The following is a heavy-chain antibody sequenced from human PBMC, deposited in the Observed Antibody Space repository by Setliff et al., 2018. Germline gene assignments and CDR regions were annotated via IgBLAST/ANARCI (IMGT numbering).Heavy chain of an antibody. Sequence: PSETLSLTCSVSGGSISPYYWIWIRQSPGKGLEWIGYTFYSGSARYNPSLESRVTMSVDTSKNQISLKLTSVTAADTAVYYCARQDRFYDRSVFVEYFQHWGQGALVTVSS. J-gene: IGHJ1*01. CDR2: TFYSGSA. V-gene: IGHV4-59*08. CDR3: ARQDRFYDRSVFVEYFQH. D-gene: IGHD3-22*01. CDR1: GGSISPYY.